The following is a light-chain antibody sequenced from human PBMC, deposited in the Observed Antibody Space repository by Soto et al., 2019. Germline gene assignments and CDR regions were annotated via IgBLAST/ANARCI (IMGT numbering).Light chain of an antibody. CDR2: AAS. V-gene: IGKV1-27*01. Sequence: DIQMTQSPSSLSASVGDRVTITCRVSQGVNNYLAWYQQKPGKVPKLLIYAASTLQSWVPSRFNGSGSGTDFTLTISSLQPEDVATYYCRKYNIAPWTFGQGTTVEIK. CDR1: QGVNNY. J-gene: IGKJ1*01. CDR3: RKYNIAPWT.